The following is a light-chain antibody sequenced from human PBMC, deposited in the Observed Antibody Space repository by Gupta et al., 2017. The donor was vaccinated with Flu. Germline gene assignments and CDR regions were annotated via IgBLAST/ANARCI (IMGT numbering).Light chain of an antibody. J-gene: IGLJ3*02. V-gene: IGLV2-14*01. CDR3: SSYTSSSTRV. Sequence: SALPQPASVSGSPGQSVTSPCTGTSSNVGGYNYVSWYQQPPGKAPKLMLYEVSNRPSGVSNRFSGSKSGNTASLTISGLQAEDEADYYCSSYTSSSTRVFGGGTKLTVL. CDR1: SSNVGGYNY. CDR2: EVS.